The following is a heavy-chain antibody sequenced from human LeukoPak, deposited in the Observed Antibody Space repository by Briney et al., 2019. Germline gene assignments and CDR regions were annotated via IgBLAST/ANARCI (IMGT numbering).Heavy chain of an antibody. D-gene: IGHD2-15*01. CDR1: GLTFISYG. Sequence: QPGRPLRSSVEPSGLTFISYGMHGAGQAQAKGLEGFSYISGSSDTIYYADSVKGRFTISRDNAKNSLYLQMNNLRDEDTAVYYCARARASGRSGFDYWGQGTLVTVSS. V-gene: IGHV3-48*02. CDR2: ISGSSDTI. J-gene: IGHJ4*02. CDR3: ARARASGRSGFDY.